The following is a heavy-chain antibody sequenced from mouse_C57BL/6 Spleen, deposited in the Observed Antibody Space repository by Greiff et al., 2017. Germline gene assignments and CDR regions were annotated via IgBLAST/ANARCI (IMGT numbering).Heavy chain of an antibody. CDR3: ARGGYDGAWFAY. J-gene: IGHJ3*01. CDR1: GYTFTSYW. V-gene: IGHV1-61*01. Sequence: VQLQQPGAELVRPGSSVKLSCKASGYTFTSYWMDWVKQRPGQGLEWIGNIYPSDSEIHYNQKFKDKATLTVDKSSSTAYMQLSSLTSEASAVYYCARGGYDGAWFAYWGQGTLVTVSA. D-gene: IGHD2-2*01. CDR2: IYPSDSEI.